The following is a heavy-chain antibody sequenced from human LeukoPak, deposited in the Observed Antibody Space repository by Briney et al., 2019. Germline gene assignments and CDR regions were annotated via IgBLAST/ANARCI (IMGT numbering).Heavy chain of an antibody. V-gene: IGHV4-38-2*02. J-gene: IGHJ4*02. D-gene: IGHD3-10*01. CDR3: ARRQARGPFDY. CDR2: IYHSGST. Sequence: SETLSLTCTVSGYSISIGYYWGWIGQPPGKGLEWIGSIYHSGSTYYNPSLKSRVTISVDTSKNQFSLKLTSVTAADTAVYYCARRQARGPFDYWGQGTLVTVSS. CDR1: GYSISIGYY.